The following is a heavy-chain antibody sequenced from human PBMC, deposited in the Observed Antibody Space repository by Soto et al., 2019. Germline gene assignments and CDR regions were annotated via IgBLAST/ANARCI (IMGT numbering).Heavy chain of an antibody. CDR3: AHITTSSDRGLDV. CDR2: IWYDGSNK. V-gene: IGHV3-33*03. J-gene: IGHJ6*02. Sequence: GGSLRLSCAASGFTFSSYGMYWVRQAPGKGLEWVAVIWYDGSNKYYEDSVKGRFTISRDNAKNSLYLQMNSLRAEDTAVFYCAHITTSSDRGLDVWGQGTTVTVSS. CDR1: GFTFSSYG. D-gene: IGHD6-13*01.